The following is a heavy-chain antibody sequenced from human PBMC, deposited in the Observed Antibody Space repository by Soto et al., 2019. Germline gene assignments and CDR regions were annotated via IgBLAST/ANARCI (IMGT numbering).Heavy chain of an antibody. J-gene: IGHJ4*02. V-gene: IGHV4-31*03. CDR3: ARTGPLKAWDTTVVPFDY. CDR1: GGSISSGGYY. D-gene: IGHD5-18*01. CDR2: IYYSGST. Sequence: PSETLSLTCTVSGGSISSGGYYWSWIRQHPRKGLEWIGYIYYSGSTYYNPSLKTRVTISVDTSKNQFSLKLSSVTAADTAVYYCARTGPLKAWDTTVVPFDYWGLGILVTVSS.